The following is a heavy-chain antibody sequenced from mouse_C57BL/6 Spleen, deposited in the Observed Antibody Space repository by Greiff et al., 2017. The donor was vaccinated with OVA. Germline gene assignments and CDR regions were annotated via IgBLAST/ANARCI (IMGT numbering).Heavy chain of an antibody. CDR1: GYTFTDYY. CDR3: ARRDGNYLYYFDY. CDR2: INPNNGGT. J-gene: IGHJ2*01. Sequence: VQLHQSGPELVKPGASVKISCKASGYTFTDYYMNWVKQSHGKSLEWIGDINPNNGGTSYNQKFKGKATLTVDKSSSTAYMELRSLTSEDSSVYYCARRDGNYLYYFDYWGQGTTLTVSS. V-gene: IGHV1-26*01. D-gene: IGHD2-1*01.